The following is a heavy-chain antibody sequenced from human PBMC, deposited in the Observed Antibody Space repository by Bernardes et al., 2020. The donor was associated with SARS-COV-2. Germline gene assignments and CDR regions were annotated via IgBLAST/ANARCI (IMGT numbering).Heavy chain of an antibody. D-gene: IGHD4-17*01. Sequence: GESLKISCKGSDYTFTNYWIGWVRQMPGKGLEWMGIIYPGDSDTKYSPSFQGRATISADKSVNTAYLQWSSLKASDTAIYYCARRRYGDFGVDVWGQGTLVTVSS. CDR1: DYTFTNYW. CDR2: IYPGDSDT. J-gene: IGHJ6*02. V-gene: IGHV5-51*01. CDR3: ARRRYGDFGVDV.